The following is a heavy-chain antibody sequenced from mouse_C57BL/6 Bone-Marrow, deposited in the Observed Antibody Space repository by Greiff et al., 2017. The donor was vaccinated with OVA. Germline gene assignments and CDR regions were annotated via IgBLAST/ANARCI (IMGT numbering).Heavy chain of an antibody. V-gene: IGHV1-85*01. CDR1: GYTFTSYD. J-gene: IGHJ1*03. CDR2: IYPRDGST. D-gene: IGHD1-1*01. CDR3: ARGNYYGLWYFDV. Sequence: VMLVESGPELVKPGASVKLSCKASGYTFTSYDINWVKQRPGQGLEWIGWIYPRDGSTKYNEKFKGKATLTVDTSSSTAYMELHSLTSEDSAVYFCARGNYYGLWYFDVWGTGTTVTVSS.